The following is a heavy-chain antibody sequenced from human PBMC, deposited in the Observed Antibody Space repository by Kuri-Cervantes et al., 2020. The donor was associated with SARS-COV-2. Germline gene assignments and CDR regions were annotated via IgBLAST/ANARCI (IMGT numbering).Heavy chain of an antibody. CDR2: IYYSGST. D-gene: IGHD4/OR15-4a*01. J-gene: IGHJ5*02. V-gene: IGHV4-59*11. CDR3: ARDPNANHNNWFDP. Sequence: ETLSLTCTVSGGSISSHYWSWIRQPPGKGLEWIGYIYYSGSTNYNPSLKSRVTISVDTSKNQFSLKLSSVTAADTAVYYCARDPNANHNNWFDPWGQGTLVTVSS. CDR1: GGSISSHY.